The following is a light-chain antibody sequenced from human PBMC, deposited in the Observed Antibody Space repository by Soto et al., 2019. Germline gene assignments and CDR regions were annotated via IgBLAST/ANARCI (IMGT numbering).Light chain of an antibody. V-gene: IGKV3-15*01. CDR3: QQYNSWPLT. CDR1: QSVSSN. J-gene: IGKJ4*01. CDR2: GAS. Sequence: EIVMTQSPATLSVSPGERATLSCRASQSVSSNLAWYQQKPGQAPRLLFYGASTRPAGIPARFSGSGSGTDFTLTISSLQSEDFAVYYCQQYNSWPLTFGGGTKVEIK.